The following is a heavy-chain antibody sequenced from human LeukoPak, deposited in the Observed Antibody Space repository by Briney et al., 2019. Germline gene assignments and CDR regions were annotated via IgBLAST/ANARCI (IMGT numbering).Heavy chain of an antibody. D-gene: IGHD5-24*01. CDR3: ARDRRDGYNYRGLDY. Sequence: SETLSLTCAVYGGSFSGYYWSWIRQPPGKGLEWIGYIYYSGSTNYNPPLKSRVTMSVDTSKNQFSLRLSSVTAADTAVYYCARDRRDGYNYRGLDYWGQGTLVTVSS. V-gene: IGHV4-59*01. CDR1: GGSFSGYY. CDR2: IYYSGST. J-gene: IGHJ4*02.